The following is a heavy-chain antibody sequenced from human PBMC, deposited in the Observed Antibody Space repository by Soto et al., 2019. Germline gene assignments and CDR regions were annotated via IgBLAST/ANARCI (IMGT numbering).Heavy chain of an antibody. CDR1: GYSLTELS. CDR3: AIYIIVIPGANLLDY. Sequence: ASVKVSCKVSGYSLTELSMHWVRQAPGKGLEWMGGFDPEDGEATSAQKFQGRVTMTEDTSTDTAYMQLSSLRSEDTAVYYCAIYIIVIPGANLLDYWGQGALVTVSS. CDR2: FDPEDGEA. J-gene: IGHJ4*02. D-gene: IGHD2-2*01. V-gene: IGHV1-24*01.